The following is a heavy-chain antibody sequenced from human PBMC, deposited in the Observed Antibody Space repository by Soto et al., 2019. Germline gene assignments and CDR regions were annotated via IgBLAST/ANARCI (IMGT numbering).Heavy chain of an antibody. D-gene: IGHD4-17*01. CDR2: IYYSGST. V-gene: IGHV4-39*01. CDR1: GGSISSSSYY. CDR3: ARLSTVTNLDY. Sequence: SETLSLTCTVSGGSISSSSYYWGWIRQPPGKGLEWIGSIYYSGSTYYNPSLKSRVAISVGTSKNQFSLKLSSVTAADTAVYYCARLSTVTNLDYWGQGTLVTVSS. J-gene: IGHJ4*02.